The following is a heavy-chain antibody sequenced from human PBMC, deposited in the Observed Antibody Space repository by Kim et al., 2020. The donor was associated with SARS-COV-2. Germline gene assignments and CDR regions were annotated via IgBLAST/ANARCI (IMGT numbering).Heavy chain of an antibody. Sequence: SETLSLTCTVSGGSISSDSYYWSWIRQHPGKGLEWIGYIYYSGSTYYNPSLKSRLTISLDTSKNQFSLRLSSVTAADTAVYYCARDPPPYQDAFDIWGQGTLVTVSS. CDR2: IYYSGST. CDR3: ARDPPPYQDAFDI. D-gene: IGHD2-2*01. J-gene: IGHJ3*02. V-gene: IGHV4-31*03. CDR1: GGSISSDSYY.